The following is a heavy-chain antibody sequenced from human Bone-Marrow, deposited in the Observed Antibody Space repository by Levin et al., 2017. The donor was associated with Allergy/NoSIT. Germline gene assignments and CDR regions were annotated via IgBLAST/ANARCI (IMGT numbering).Heavy chain of an antibody. CDR1: GFTFSSFE. D-gene: IGHD1-26*01. Sequence: LSLTCAASGFTFSSFEMNWVRQAPGKGLEWVAYISSAAFAIYYADSVKGRFTISRDNAKNSLYLQMNSLRAEDTAVYYCVRDPSGSYYDYYFDYWGQGTLVTVSS. V-gene: IGHV3-48*03. J-gene: IGHJ4*02. CDR2: ISSAAFAI. CDR3: VRDPSGSYYDYYFDY.